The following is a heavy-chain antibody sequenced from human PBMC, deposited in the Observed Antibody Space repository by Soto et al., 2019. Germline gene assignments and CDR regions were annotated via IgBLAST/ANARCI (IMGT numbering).Heavy chain of an antibody. CDR2: IFSGGKT. D-gene: IGHD6-13*01. J-gene: IGHJ4*02. Sequence: EVQLVESGGGLIQPGGSLRLSCAASGFTVSSNYLTWVRQAPGKGLEWVSTIFSGGKTYYADSVKGRITVSRDNSKNTLFLQMNSLREEDTAVYYSERNGGYSYGGVDYWGQGTLVTVSS. V-gene: IGHV3-53*01. CDR1: GFTVSSNY. CDR3: ERNGGYSYGGVDY.